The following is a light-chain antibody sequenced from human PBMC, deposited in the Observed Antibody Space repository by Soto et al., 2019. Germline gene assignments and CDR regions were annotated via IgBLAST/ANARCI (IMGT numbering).Light chain of an antibody. CDR3: QQYGSSPQT. Sequence: EIVLTQSPGTLSLSPGERATLSCRASQSVSSSYLAWYQQKPGQAPRLLIQGASSRATGIPDRFSGRGSGTDFTLTISRLEPEDVAMYYCQQYGSSPQTFGGGTKVEIK. CDR1: QSVSSSY. V-gene: IGKV3-20*01. J-gene: IGKJ4*01. CDR2: GAS.